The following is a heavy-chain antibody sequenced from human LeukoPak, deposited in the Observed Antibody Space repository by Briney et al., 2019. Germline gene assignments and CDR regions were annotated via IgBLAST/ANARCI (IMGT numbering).Heavy chain of an antibody. D-gene: IGHD6-6*01. Sequence: PGGSLRLSCAASGFTFSSYEMNWVRQAPGKGLEWVSYISSSGSTIYYADSVKGRFTISRDNAKNSLYLQMNSLRAEDTAVYYCARAYSSSSAWLDPWGQGTLVTVSS. V-gene: IGHV3-48*03. CDR1: GFTFSSYE. CDR3: ARAYSSSSAWLDP. J-gene: IGHJ5*02. CDR2: ISSSGSTI.